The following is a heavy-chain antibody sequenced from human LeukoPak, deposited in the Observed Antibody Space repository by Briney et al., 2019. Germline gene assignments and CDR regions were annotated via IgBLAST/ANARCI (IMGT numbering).Heavy chain of an antibody. J-gene: IGHJ4*02. V-gene: IGHV4-34*01. D-gene: IGHD3-3*01. Sequence: PSETLSLTCTVSGGSISSYCWSWIRQPPGKGLEWIGEINHSGSANYNPSLKSRVTLSIDKSKNQFSLNLNSVTAADTAVYYCARARRDSGFYKVDYWGQGTLVTVSS. CDR2: INHSGSA. CDR1: GGSISSYC. CDR3: ARARRDSGFYKVDY.